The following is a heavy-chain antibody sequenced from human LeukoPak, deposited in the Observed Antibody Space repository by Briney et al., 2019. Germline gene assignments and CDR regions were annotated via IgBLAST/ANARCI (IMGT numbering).Heavy chain of an antibody. D-gene: IGHD2-15*01. Sequence: GSSVKVSCKASGGTFSSYAISWVRQAPGQGLEWMGGIIPIFGTANYAQKFQGRVTMTRNTSISTAYMELSSLRSEDTAVYYCARETVVAAPINWGQGTLVTVSS. CDR1: GGTFSSYA. J-gene: IGHJ4*02. V-gene: IGHV1-69*05. CDR2: IIPIFGTA. CDR3: ARETVVAAPIN.